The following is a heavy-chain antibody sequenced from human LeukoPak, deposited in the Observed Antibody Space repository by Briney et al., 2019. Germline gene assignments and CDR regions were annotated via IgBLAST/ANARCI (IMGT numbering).Heavy chain of an antibody. D-gene: IGHD2-15*01. J-gene: IGHJ4*02. CDR1: GFTFSSYW. CDR2: IKQDGSEK. CDR3: ARLRRYCSGGSCSCFDY. V-gene: IGHV3-7*01. Sequence: GGSLRLSCAASGFTFSSYWMSWVRQAPGKGLGWVANIKQDGSEKYYVDSVKGRFTISRDNAKNSLYLQMNRLRAEDTAVYYCARLRRYCSGGSCSCFDYWGQGTLVTVSS.